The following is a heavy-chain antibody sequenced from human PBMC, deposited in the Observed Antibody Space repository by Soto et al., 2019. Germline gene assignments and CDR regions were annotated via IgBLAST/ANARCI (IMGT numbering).Heavy chain of an antibody. V-gene: IGHV1-24*01. CDR3: ATPLGGSSHAFDI. CDR2: FDPEDGET. J-gene: IGHJ3*02. Sequence: SVKVSCKVSGYTLTELSMHWVRQAPGKGLEWMGGFDPEDGETIYAQKFQGRVTMTEDTSTDTAYMELSSLRSEDTAVYYCATPLGGSSHAFDIWGQGTMVTVSS. CDR1: GYTLTELS. D-gene: IGHD2-15*01.